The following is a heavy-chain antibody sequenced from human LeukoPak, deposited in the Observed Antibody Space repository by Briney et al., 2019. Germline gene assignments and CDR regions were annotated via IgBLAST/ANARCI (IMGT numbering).Heavy chain of an antibody. V-gene: IGHV3-9*01. J-gene: IGHJ4*02. CDR2: ISWNSGSI. D-gene: IGHD1-26*01. Sequence: GGSLRLSCAASGFTFDDYAMHWVRQAPGKGLEWVSGISWNSGSIGYADSVKGRFTISRDNAKNSLYLQMNSLRAEDTAVYYCATELLWARDYWGQGTLVTVSS. CDR3: ATELLWARDY. CDR1: GFTFDDYA.